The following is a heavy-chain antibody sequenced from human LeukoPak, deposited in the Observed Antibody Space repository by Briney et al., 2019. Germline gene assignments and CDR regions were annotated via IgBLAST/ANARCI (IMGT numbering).Heavy chain of an antibody. V-gene: IGHV3-11*01. D-gene: IGHD2-8*01. CDR1: GFTFSDYY. J-gene: IGHJ6*02. CDR2: VSNSGTTV. CDR3: ALGTINKDYYFGMDV. Sequence: GGSLRLSCAASGFTFSDYYMTWLRQAPGKGLEWLSYVSNSGTTVFYADSVKGRFTVSRDNAKRSLYLQIESLRDDDTAVYHCALGTINKDYYFGMDVWGQGTTVTVS.